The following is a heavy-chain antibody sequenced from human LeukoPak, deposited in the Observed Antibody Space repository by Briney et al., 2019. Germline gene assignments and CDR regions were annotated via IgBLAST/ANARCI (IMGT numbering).Heavy chain of an antibody. CDR1: GFTFSSYG. J-gene: IGHJ4*02. D-gene: IGHD3-22*01. CDR2: IWYDGSNK. CDR3: ARDSGGYYDSSGYLDY. V-gene: IGHV3-33*01. Sequence: GGSLRLSCAASGFTFSSYGMHWVRQAPGKGLEWVAVIWYDGSNKYYADSVKGRFTISRDNSKNTLYLQMNSLRAEDTAVYYCARDSGGYYDSSGYLDYWAREPWSPSPQ.